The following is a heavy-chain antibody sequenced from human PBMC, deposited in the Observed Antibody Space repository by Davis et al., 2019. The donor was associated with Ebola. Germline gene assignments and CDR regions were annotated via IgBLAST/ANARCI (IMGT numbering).Heavy chain of an antibody. Sequence: ASVKVSCKASGYIFTTYAIHWVRQAPGQGLEWMGWISAYNGNTNYAQKLQGRVTMTTDTSTSTAYMELRSLRSDDTAVYYCARARLFYCSGGSCYSGGWFDPWGQGTLVTVSS. D-gene: IGHD2-15*01. CDR1: GYIFTTYA. CDR3: ARARLFYCSGGSCYSGGWFDP. CDR2: ISAYNGNT. V-gene: IGHV1-18*01. J-gene: IGHJ5*02.